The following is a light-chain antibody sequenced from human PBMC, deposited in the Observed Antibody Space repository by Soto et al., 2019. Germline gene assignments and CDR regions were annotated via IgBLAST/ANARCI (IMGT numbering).Light chain of an antibody. CDR1: ESVSSH. J-gene: IGKJ1*01. Sequence: IVMTQSPATLSVSPGQRATLSCRASESVSSHLAWYQQKPGQAPRLLIYGASSRATGIPDRFSGSGSGTDFTLTISRLEPEDFAVYYCQQYGDSPWTFGQGTKVDIK. CDR2: GAS. CDR3: QQYGDSPWT. V-gene: IGKV3-20*01.